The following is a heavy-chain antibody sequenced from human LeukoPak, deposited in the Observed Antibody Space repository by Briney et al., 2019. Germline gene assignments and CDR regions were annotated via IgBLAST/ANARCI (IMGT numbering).Heavy chain of an antibody. CDR3: ARDGMTAAEFDY. J-gene: IGHJ4*02. CDR1: GFTFSSYS. V-gene: IGHV3-21*01. CDR2: ISSSSSYI. Sequence: GESLRLSCAASGFTFSSYSMNWVRQAPGKGLEWVSSISSSSSYIYYADSVKGRFTISRDNAKNSLYLQMNSLRAEDTAVYYCARDGMTAAEFDYWGQGTLVTVSS. D-gene: IGHD1-26*01.